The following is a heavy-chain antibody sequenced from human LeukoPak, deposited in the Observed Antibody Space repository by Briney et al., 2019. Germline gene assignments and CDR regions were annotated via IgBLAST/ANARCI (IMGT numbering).Heavy chain of an antibody. Sequence: PGGSLRLSCAASGFTFSSYSMNWVRQAPGKGLEWVSAISGSGGSTYYADSVKGRFTISRDNSKNTLYLQMNSLRAEDTAVYYCALSYYYDSSGYWTEYFQHWGQGTLVTVSS. CDR3: ALSYYYDSSGYWTEYFQH. CDR1: GFTFSSYS. D-gene: IGHD3-22*01. J-gene: IGHJ1*01. V-gene: IGHV3-23*01. CDR2: ISGSGGST.